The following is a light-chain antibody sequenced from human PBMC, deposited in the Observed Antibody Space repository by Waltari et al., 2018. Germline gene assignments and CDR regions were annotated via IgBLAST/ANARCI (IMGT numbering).Light chain of an antibody. J-gene: IGLJ3*02. CDR2: DKN. V-gene: IGLV3-19*01. CDR3: HSRDASGVGGT. CDR1: SLRSYD. Sequence: TQDPAVSVAMGPTVRIPCQGDSLRSYDPIWYRQRPGQAPILVMYDKNNRPSGVPDRFSGSSSDNTASLTITGAQAEDEAYYYCHSRDASGVGGTFGGGTKLTVL.